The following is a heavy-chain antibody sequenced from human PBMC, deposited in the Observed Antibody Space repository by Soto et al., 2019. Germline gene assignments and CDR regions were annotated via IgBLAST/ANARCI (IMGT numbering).Heavy chain of an antibody. CDR3: AKARPVVAATPDY. V-gene: IGHV3-7*01. D-gene: IGHD2-15*01. J-gene: IGHJ4*02. Sequence: GGSLRLSCAASGFTFSSSWMSWVRQAPGKRLEWVADINHVGSEILYVDSVKGRFTVSRDNTKNSVYLQMNSLRAEDTAVYYCAKARPVVAATPDYWGQGTLVTVSS. CDR2: INHVGSEI. CDR1: GFTFSSSW.